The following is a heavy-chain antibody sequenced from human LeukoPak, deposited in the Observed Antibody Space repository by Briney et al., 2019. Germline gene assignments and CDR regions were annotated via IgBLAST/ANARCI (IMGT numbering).Heavy chain of an antibody. D-gene: IGHD3-22*01. CDR2: IRYDGSNK. Sequence: GGSLRLSCAASGFTFSSYGMHWVRQAPGKGLEWVAFIRYDGSNKYYADSVKGRLTISRDNSKNTLYLQMNSLRAEDTAVYYCAKTRGLVVTTTYFDYWGQGTLVTVSS. J-gene: IGHJ4*02. V-gene: IGHV3-30*02. CDR3: AKTRGLVVTTTYFDY. CDR1: GFTFSSYG.